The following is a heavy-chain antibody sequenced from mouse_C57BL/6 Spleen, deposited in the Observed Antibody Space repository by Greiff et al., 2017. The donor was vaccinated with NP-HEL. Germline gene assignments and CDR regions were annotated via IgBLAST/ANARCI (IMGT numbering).Heavy chain of an antibody. J-gene: IGHJ3*01. CDR1: GYTFTSYW. D-gene: IGHD1-1*01. CDR3: ARYYGSSYDFAY. CDR2: IDPSDSYT. V-gene: IGHV1-69*01. Sequence: QVQLQQPGAELVMPGASVKLSCKASGYTFTSYWMHWVKQRPGQGLEWIGEIDPSDSYTNYNQKFKGKSTLTVDKSSSTAYMQLSSLTSEDSAVYYCARYYGSSYDFAYWGQVTLVTVSA.